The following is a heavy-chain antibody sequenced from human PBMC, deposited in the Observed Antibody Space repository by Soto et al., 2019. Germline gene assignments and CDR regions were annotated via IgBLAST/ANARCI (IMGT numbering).Heavy chain of an antibody. D-gene: IGHD3-16*01. J-gene: IGHJ4*02. CDR1: GFTFSSYA. CDR3: ANGLGFWGIEEPFDY. V-gene: IGHV3-23*01. CDR2: ISGSGGST. Sequence: GGSLRLSCAASGFTFSSYAMSWVRQAPGKGLEWVSAISGSGGSTYYADSVKGRFTISRDNSKNTLYLQMNSLRAEDTAVYYCANGLGFWGIEEPFDYWGQGTLVTVSS.